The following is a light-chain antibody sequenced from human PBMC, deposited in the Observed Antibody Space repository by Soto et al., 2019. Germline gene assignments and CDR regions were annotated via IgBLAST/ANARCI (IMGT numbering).Light chain of an antibody. CDR1: QSINNY. V-gene: IGKV1-39*01. Sequence: DIQMTQSPSSLSASLGDRVTITCRASQSINNYLNWYQQKPGKAPKLLINAAASLQSGVPSRFSGSGSGTDFTLTISSLQPEDFATYYCQQSYSTPSVTFGQGTRLEI. J-gene: IGKJ5*01. CDR2: AAA. CDR3: QQSYSTPSVT.